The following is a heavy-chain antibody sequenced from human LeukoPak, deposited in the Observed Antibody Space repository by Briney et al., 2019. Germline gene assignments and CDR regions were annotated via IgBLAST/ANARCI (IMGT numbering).Heavy chain of an antibody. J-gene: IGHJ4*02. CDR2: IYSGGIT. Sequence: GGSLRLSCAASGLTVGSNYMSWDRQAPGKGLEWVSIIYSGGITHYADSVKGRFTISRDNSKNTLFLQMNSLRAEDTAVYYCARVDGSGSYYNKPLDYWGQGTLVTVSS. V-gene: IGHV3-66*01. CDR3: ARVDGSGSYYNKPLDY. D-gene: IGHD3-10*01. CDR1: GLTVGSNY.